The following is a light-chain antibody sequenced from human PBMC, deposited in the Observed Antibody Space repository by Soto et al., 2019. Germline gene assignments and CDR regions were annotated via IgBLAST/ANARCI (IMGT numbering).Light chain of an antibody. V-gene: IGLV2-14*03. J-gene: IGLJ2*01. CDR1: SSDIGAYNF. CDR3: TSWTTSTTMI. CDR2: DVN. Sequence: QPVLTQPASVSGSPGQSITISLTGTSSDIGAYNFVSWYQQHPGKAPKLMLYDVNIRPSGVSNRFSGSKSGNTASLTISGLEAEDEADYYCTSWTTSTTMIFGGGTKLTVL.